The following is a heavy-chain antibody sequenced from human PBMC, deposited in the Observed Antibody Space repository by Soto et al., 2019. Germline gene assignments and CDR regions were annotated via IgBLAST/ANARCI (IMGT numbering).Heavy chain of an antibody. J-gene: IGHJ5*02. V-gene: IGHV3-23*01. D-gene: IGHD6-6*01. CDR1: VFTFSIYA. CDR2: ISGSGGST. CDR3: AKDDSSSGFDP. Sequence: WGCLVISCASSVFTFSIYAMSGVRQAPGKGLEWVSAISGSGGSTYYADSVKGRFTISRDNSKNTLYLQMNSLRAEDTAVYYCAKDDSSSGFDPWGQGTLVTVSS.